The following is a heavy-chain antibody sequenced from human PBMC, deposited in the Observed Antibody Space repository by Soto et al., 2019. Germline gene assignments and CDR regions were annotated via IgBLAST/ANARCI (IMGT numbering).Heavy chain of an antibody. V-gene: IGHV1-46*01. CDR1: GYTFTSSY. D-gene: IGHD2-15*01. Sequence: QVQLVQSGAEVKKPGASVKVSCKASGYTFTSSYMHWVRQAPGQGLEWMGIINARGGSTSYAQKFQGRVNMTRDTSTSNVYMELCSLRSEDTAVYYCAREGCSGGSCYRDYYYGMYVWGQGTTVTVSS. CDR2: INARGGST. J-gene: IGHJ6*02. CDR3: AREGCSGGSCYRDYYYGMYV.